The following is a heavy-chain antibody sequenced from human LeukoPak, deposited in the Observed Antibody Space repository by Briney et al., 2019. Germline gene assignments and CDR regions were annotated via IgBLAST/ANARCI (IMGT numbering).Heavy chain of an antibody. J-gene: IGHJ5*02. CDR1: GYTFTSYY. D-gene: IGHD4-17*01. CDR2: INPSGGST. CDR3: AREVVMTTVTTDWFDP. V-gene: IGHV1-46*01. Sequence: GASVKVSCKASGYTFTSYYMHWVRQAPGQGLEWMGIINPSGGSTSYAQKFQGRVTMTRDTSTSTVYMELSSLRSEDTAMYYCAREVVMTTVTTDWFDPWGQGTLVTVSS.